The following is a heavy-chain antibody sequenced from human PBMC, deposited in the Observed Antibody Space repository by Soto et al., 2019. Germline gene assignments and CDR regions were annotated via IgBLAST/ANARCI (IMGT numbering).Heavy chain of an antibody. J-gene: IGHJ6*02. V-gene: IGHV3-30-3*01. Sequence: GGSLRLSCAASGFTFSSYAMHWVRQAPGKGLEWVAVISYDGSNKYYADSVKGRFTISRDNSKNTLYLQMNSLRAEDTAVYYCARDQVPCSGGSCHQYHYGMDVWGQGTTVTVSS. CDR2: ISYDGSNK. CDR1: GFTFSSYA. D-gene: IGHD2-15*01. CDR3: ARDQVPCSGGSCHQYHYGMDV.